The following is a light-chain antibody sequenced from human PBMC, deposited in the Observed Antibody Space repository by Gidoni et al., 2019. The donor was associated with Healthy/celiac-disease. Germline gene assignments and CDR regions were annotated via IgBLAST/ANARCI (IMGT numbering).Light chain of an antibody. CDR1: ALPKQY. Sequence: SYEMTQPPSVSVSPGQTPRITCSGDALPKQYAYWCQQKPGQAPVLVIYKDSGRPSGIPQRFSGSCYATTVTLTTSGGQAEDEADYYCQSADSSGTWVFGGGTKLTVL. CDR3: QSADSSGTWV. J-gene: IGLJ3*02. CDR2: KDS. V-gene: IGLV3-25*03.